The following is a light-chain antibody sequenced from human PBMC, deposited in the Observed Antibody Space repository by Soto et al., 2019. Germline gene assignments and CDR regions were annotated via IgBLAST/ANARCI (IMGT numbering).Light chain of an antibody. J-gene: IGKJ4*01. V-gene: IGKV3-11*01. CDR1: QSVSAY. CDR3: QHSSSWPLT. CDR2: DAS. Sequence: EIVLTQSPATLSLSPGERATLSCRASQSVSAYLVWYQQKPGQAPRLLIYDASNRATGIPARFSGSGSGTDFTLTISSLEPEDFAVYYCQHSSSWPLTFGGGTKVEIK.